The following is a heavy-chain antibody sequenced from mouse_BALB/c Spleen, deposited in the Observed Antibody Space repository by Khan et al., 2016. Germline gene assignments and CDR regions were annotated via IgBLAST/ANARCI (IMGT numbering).Heavy chain of an antibody. CDR3: ARENYRYYFDY. D-gene: IGHD2-14*01. J-gene: IGHJ2*01. V-gene: IGHV5-6-3*01. CDR1: GFTFSTYG. CDR2: INSNGGST. Sequence: EVELVESGGGLVQPGGSLKLSCAATGFTFSTYGMSWVRQTPDKRLELVATINSNGGSTYYPDSVKGRFTISRDNAKNNLYLQMSSLKSEDTAISYCARENYRYYFDYWGKGTTLTVSS.